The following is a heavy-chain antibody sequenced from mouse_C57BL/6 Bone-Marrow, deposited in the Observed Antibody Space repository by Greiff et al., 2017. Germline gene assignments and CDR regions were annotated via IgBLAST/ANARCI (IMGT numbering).Heavy chain of an antibody. CDR3: ARLQLGPWFAY. J-gene: IGHJ3*01. V-gene: IGHV5-6*01. D-gene: IGHD4-1*02. CDR1: GFTFSSYG. Sequence: EVKLVESGGDLVKPGGSLKLSCAASGFTFSSYGMSWVRQTPDKRLEWVATISSGGSYTYYPDSVKGRFTISRDNAKNTLYLQMSSLKSEDTAMYYWARLQLGPWFAYWGQGTLVTVSA. CDR2: ISSGGSYT.